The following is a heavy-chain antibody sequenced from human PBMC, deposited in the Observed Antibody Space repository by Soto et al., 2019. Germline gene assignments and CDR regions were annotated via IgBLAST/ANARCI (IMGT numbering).Heavy chain of an antibody. CDR3: VKDGESSSFDY. V-gene: IGHV3-64D*09. CDR2: ISSNGGST. D-gene: IGHD3-22*01. J-gene: IGHJ4*02. CDR1: GFTFSNYA. Sequence: GGSLRLSCSASGFTFSNYAMHWVRQAPGKGLEYVSGISSNGGSTSYADSVKGRFTISRDNSNNTLYLQMSSLRAEDTAVYYCVKDGESSSFDYWGQGTLVTVSS.